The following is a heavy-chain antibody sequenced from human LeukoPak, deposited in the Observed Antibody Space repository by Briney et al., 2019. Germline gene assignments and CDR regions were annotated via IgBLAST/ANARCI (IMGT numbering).Heavy chain of an antibody. CDR3: ARRAYGSGSYPFDP. V-gene: IGHV4-59*08. Sequence: SETLSLTCTVSGGSISSYYWSWIRQPPGKGLEWIGYIYYSGSTNYKPSLKSRVTISLDTSKNQFSLKLTSVTAADTAVYYCARRAYGSGSYPFDPWGQGTLVTVSS. J-gene: IGHJ5*02. CDR1: GGSISSYY. D-gene: IGHD3-10*01. CDR2: IYYSGST.